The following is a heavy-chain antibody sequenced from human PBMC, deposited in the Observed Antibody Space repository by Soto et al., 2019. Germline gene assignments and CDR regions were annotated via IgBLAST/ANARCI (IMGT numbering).Heavy chain of an antibody. CDR1: GGSISSGGYY. V-gene: IGHV4-31*03. J-gene: IGHJ5*02. CDR3: ARVIVRNITIFGVVPNWFDP. CDR2: IYYSGST. D-gene: IGHD3-3*01. Sequence: SETLSLTCTVSGGSISSGGYYWSWIRQHPGKGLEWIGYIYYSGSTYYNPSLKSRVTISVDTSKNQFSLKLSSVTAADTAVYYCARVIVRNITIFGVVPNWFDPWGQGTLVTVSS.